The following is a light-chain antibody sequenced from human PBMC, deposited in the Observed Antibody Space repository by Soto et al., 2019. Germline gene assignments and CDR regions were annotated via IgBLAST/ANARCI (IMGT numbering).Light chain of an antibody. CDR1: SSDVGGYNY. J-gene: IGLJ1*01. V-gene: IGLV2-14*01. CDR3: QSYDSSPSGYV. Sequence: QSALTQPASVSGSPGQSITISCTGTSSDVGGYNYVSWYQQHPGKAPKLMIYEVSNRPSGVSNRFSGSKSGNTASLTISGLRAEDEADYYCQSYDSSPSGYVFGTGTKVTVL. CDR2: EVS.